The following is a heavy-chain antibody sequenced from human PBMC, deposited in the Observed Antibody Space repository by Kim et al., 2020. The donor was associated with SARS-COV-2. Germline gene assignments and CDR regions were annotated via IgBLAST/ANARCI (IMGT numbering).Heavy chain of an antibody. V-gene: IGHV4-34*01. Sequence: TYNPSLKSRVTISVDTSMTQFSLKLSSVTAADTAVYYCARPYYYYYGMDVWGQGTTVTVSS. CDR3: ARPYYYYYGMDV. J-gene: IGHJ6*02.